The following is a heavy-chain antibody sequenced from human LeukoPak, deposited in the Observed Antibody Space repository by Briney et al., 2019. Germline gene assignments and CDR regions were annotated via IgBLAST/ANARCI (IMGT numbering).Heavy chain of an antibody. J-gene: IGHJ6*03. D-gene: IGHD3-22*01. CDR3: ATGGPSKSDSFYYYYYYMDV. CDR1: GYTLTELS. CDR2: FDPEDGET. V-gene: IGHV1-24*01. Sequence: ASVKVSCKVSGYTLTELSMHWVRQAPGKGLEWMGGFDPEDGETIYAQKFQGRVTMTEDTSTDTAYMELSSLRSEDTAVYYCATGGPSKSDSFYYYYYYMDVWGKGTTVTISS.